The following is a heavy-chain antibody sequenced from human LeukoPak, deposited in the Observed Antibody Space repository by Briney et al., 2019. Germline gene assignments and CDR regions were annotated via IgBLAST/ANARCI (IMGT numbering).Heavy chain of an antibody. D-gene: IGHD4-11*01. Sequence: SETLSLTCTVSGGSISSSSYYWGWIRQPPGKGLEWIGSIYYSGSTYYNPSLKSRVTISVDTSKNQFSLKLSSVTAADTAVYYCARTTAGHYYYYYYYMDVWGKGTTVTVSS. V-gene: IGHV4-39*07. CDR1: GGSISSSSYY. J-gene: IGHJ6*03. CDR2: IYYSGST. CDR3: ARTTAGHYYYYYYYMDV.